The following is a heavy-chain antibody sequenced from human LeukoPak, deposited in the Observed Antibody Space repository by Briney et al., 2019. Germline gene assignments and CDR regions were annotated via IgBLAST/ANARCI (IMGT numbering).Heavy chain of an antibody. J-gene: IGHJ3*02. Sequence: SVKVSCKASGYTFTSYGISWVRQAPGQGLEWMGRIIPILGIANYAQKFQGRVTITADKSTSTAYMELSSLRSEDTAVYYCARGARYGSDVSLAFDIWGQGTMVTVSS. CDR3: ARGARYGSDVSLAFDI. CDR2: IIPILGIA. V-gene: IGHV1-69*04. D-gene: IGHD3-10*01. CDR1: GYTFTSYG.